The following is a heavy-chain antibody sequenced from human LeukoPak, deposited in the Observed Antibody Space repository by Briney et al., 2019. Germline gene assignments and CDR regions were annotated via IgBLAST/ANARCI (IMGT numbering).Heavy chain of an antibody. Sequence: PSETLSLTCAVYGGSFSGYYWSWLRQPPGKGLEWIGEINHSGSTNYNPSLKSRVTISVDTSKNQFSLKLSSVTAADTAVYYCARDNAYYGSGRNNWFDPWGQGTLVTVSS. J-gene: IGHJ5*02. CDR3: ARDNAYYGSGRNNWFDP. D-gene: IGHD3-10*01. CDR2: INHSGST. CDR1: GGSFSGYY. V-gene: IGHV4-34*01.